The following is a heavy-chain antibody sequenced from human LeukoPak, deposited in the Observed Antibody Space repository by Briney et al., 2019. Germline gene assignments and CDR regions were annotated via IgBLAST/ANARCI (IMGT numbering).Heavy chain of an antibody. CDR1: GYTFTGYY. V-gene: IGHV1-2*02. D-gene: IGHD1-26*01. J-gene: IGHJ4*02. Sequence: VKVSCKASGYTFTGYYMHWVRQAPGQVLEWMGWINPNSGGTNYAQKFQGRVTMTRDTSISTAYMELSRLRSDDTAVYYCARDLRWELLGGTGFDYWGQGTLVTVSS. CDR2: INPNSGGT. CDR3: ARDLRWELLGGTGFDY.